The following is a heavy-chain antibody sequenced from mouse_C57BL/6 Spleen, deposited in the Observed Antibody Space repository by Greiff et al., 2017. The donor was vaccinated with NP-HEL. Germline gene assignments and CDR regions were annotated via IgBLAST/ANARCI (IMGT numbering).Heavy chain of an antibody. Sequence: QVQLQQSGPELVKPGASVKISCKASGYAFSSSWMNWVKQRPGKGLEWIGRIYPGDGDTNYNGKFKGKATLTADKSSSTAYMQLSSLTSEDSAVYFFARSYYDGYYVGAMDYWGQGTSVTVSS. D-gene: IGHD2-3*01. J-gene: IGHJ4*01. V-gene: IGHV1-82*01. CDR1: GYAFSSSW. CDR2: IYPGDGDT. CDR3: ARSYYDGYYVGAMDY.